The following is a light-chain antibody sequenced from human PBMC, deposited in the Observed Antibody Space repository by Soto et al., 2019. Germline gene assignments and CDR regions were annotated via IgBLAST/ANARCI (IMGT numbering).Light chain of an antibody. CDR1: QSVSSSY. V-gene: IGKV3-20*01. CDR2: GAS. J-gene: IGKJ1*01. Sequence: TVFTHSPVTLSSPPVEAANRSFIASQSVSSSYLAWYQQKPGQAPRLLIYGASSRATGIPDRFSGSGSGTDFTLTISRLEPEDFAVNYCQKYGSSPRTCGQGPKVDIK. CDR3: QKYGSSPRT.